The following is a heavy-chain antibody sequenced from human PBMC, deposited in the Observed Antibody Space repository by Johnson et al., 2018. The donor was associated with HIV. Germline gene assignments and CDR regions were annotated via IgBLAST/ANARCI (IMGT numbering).Heavy chain of an antibody. CDR1: GFTFSNAW. Sequence: VQLVESGGGVERPGGSLRLSCAASGFTFSNAWMSWVRQAPGKGLEWVGRLKSKIDGGTTDYAAPVKGRFTISRDDSKNTWSLEMNSLKIEDTAVYYCATARNRLWSSSGWTGFWAFDIWGQGTMVTVSS. V-gene: IGHV3-15*01. CDR2: LKSKIDGGTT. CDR3: ATARNRLWSSSGWTGFWAFDI. J-gene: IGHJ3*02. D-gene: IGHD6-19*01.